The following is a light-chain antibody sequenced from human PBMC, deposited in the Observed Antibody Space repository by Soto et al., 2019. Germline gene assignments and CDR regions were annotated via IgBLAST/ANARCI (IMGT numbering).Light chain of an antibody. CDR3: QQYGSSPPVT. J-gene: IGKJ5*01. Sequence: EIVLTQSPGTLSLSPGERATLSCGASQSVSSSYLAWYQQKPGQTPRLIIYGASGRATGIPDRFSGSGSGTDFTLTISRLEPEDFAVYYCQQYGSSPPVTFGQVTRLEIK. CDR2: GAS. CDR1: QSVSSSY. V-gene: IGKV3-20*01.